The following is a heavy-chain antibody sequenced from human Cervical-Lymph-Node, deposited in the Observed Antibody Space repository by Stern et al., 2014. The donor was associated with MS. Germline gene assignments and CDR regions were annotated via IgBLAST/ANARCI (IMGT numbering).Heavy chain of an antibody. V-gene: IGHV3-30*04. Sequence: VHLVESGGGVVQPGRSLRLSCVASGFTFSNYAMHWVRQAPGKGLEWVAVISYDGSNEQYADSVKGRFTISKDNSKNTVFLQMNSLRPEDTAVYYCARDGAPPGAWYWGEDSWGQGTLVIVSS. CDR2: ISYDGSNE. J-gene: IGHJ4*02. D-gene: IGHD6-19*01. CDR3: ARDGAPPGAWYWGEDS. CDR1: GFTFSNYA.